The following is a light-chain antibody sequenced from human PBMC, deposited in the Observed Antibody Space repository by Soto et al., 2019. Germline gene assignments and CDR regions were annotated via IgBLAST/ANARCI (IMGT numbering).Light chain of an antibody. Sequence: DIQMTQSPSSLSASVGDRVTITCRASQSISSYLNWYQQKPGTAPKLLIYAASSLQSGVPSRFGGSGSGTDFTLTISSLQPEDFATYYCQQSYSTLSLTFGGGTKVDIK. J-gene: IGKJ4*01. CDR1: QSISSY. CDR3: QQSYSTLSLT. CDR2: AAS. V-gene: IGKV1-39*01.